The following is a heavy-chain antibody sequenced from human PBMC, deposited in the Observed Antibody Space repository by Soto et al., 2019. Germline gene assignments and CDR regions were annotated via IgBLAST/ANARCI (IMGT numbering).Heavy chain of an antibody. CDR1: GYTFTSYD. D-gene: IGHD6-19*01. CDR3: ARAESSGWYGVWFDP. V-gene: IGHV1-8*01. Sequence: ASVKVSWKASGYTFTSYDINWVRQATGQGLEWMGWMNPNSGNTGYAQKFQGRVTMTRNTSISTAYMELSSLRSEDTAVYYCARAESSGWYGVWFDPWGQGTLVTVSS. CDR2: MNPNSGNT. J-gene: IGHJ5*02.